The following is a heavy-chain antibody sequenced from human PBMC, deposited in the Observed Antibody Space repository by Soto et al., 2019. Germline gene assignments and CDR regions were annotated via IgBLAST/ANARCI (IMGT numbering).Heavy chain of an antibody. D-gene: IGHD2-21*01. V-gene: IGHV3-11*01. CDR2: ISSSGSTI. CDR3: ARDIVVLDY. Sequence: GVLILSCASSGCTFSDYYMSWIRQAPGKGLEWVSYISSSGSTIYYADSVKGRFTISRDNAKNSLYLQMNSLRAEDTAVYYCARDIVVLDYWGQGTLVTVSS. J-gene: IGHJ4*02. CDR1: GCTFSDYY.